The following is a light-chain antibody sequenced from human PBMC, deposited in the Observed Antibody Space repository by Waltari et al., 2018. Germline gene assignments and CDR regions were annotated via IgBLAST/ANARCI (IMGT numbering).Light chain of an antibody. V-gene: IGLV3-1*01. Sequence: SYELTQPPSVSVSPGQKARITCSGDKLGDKYTCWYQQKPGQSPVLVISQDTKRPSGIPERLSGSNSGNTATLTISGTQATDEADYYCQAWDSITVVLGGGTKLTVL. CDR1: KLGDKY. J-gene: IGLJ2*01. CDR3: QAWDSITVV. CDR2: QDT.